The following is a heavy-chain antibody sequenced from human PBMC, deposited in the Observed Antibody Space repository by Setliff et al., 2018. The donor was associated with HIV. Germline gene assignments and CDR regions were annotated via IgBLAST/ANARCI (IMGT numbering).Heavy chain of an antibody. CDR3: ASGAALDY. V-gene: IGHV1-2*06. CDR1: GYIFTGYY. CDR2: INPNSGAT. J-gene: IGHJ4*02. Sequence: ASVKVSCKASGYIFTGYYLHWVRQAPGQGLEWMGRINPNSGATNYAQSFQGRVTMTRDTSISTAYMELSRLRSDDTAVYYCASGAALDYWGQGTLVTVSS. D-gene: IGHD6-13*01.